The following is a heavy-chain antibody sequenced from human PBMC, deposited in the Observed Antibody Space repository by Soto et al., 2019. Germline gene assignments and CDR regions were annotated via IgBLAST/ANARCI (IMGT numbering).Heavy chain of an antibody. Sequence: ASGKVCCKASGYTFGNNDIRWVRQATGQGLEWMGWMNPNSGNTGYAQKFQGRVSMTRNTSITTAYLELSSLRSDDTAIYYCARMATSGTLNWFDPWGQGTLVTVYS. CDR3: ARMATSGTLNWFDP. J-gene: IGHJ5*02. V-gene: IGHV1-8*01. CDR1: GYTFGNND. CDR2: MNPNSGNT.